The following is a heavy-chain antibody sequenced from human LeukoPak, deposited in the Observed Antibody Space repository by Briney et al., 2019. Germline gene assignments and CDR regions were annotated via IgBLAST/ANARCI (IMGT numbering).Heavy chain of an antibody. J-gene: IGHJ4*02. CDR3: ARDYSRLLWFGEFPGYFDY. Sequence: GGSLRLSCAASGFTFSDYYMSWIRQAPGKGLEWVSYISSSGSTIYYADSVKGRFTISRDNAKNSLYLQMNSLRAEDTAVYYCARDYSRLLWFGEFPGYFDYWGQGTLVTVSS. CDR2: ISSSGSTI. V-gene: IGHV3-11*04. D-gene: IGHD3-10*01. CDR1: GFTFSDYY.